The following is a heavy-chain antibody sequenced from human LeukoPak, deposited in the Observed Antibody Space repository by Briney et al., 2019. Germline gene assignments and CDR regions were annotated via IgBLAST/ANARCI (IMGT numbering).Heavy chain of an antibody. D-gene: IGHD3-3*01. CDR2: INHSGST. CDR1: GGSFSGYY. Sequence: SETLSLTCAVYGGSFSGYYWSWIRQPPGKGLEWIGEINHSGSTNYNPSLKSRVTISVDTSKNQFSLKLSSVTAADTAVYYCARGSLWSGYSYFDYWGQGTLVTVSS. CDR3: ARGSLWSGYSYFDY. V-gene: IGHV4-34*01. J-gene: IGHJ4*02.